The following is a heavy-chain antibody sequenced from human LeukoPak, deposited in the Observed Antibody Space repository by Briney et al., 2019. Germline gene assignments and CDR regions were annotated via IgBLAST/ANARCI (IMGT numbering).Heavy chain of an antibody. Sequence: GGSLRLSCAVSGFTFSSYWMSWVRQAPGKGLEWVANIKQDGSEKYYVDSVKGRFTISRDNAKNSLYLQMNSLRAEDTAVYHCARDSGSYLYDAFDIWGQGTMVTVSS. J-gene: IGHJ3*02. CDR1: GFTFSSYW. D-gene: IGHD1-26*01. CDR3: ARDSGSYLYDAFDI. V-gene: IGHV3-7*01. CDR2: IKQDGSEK.